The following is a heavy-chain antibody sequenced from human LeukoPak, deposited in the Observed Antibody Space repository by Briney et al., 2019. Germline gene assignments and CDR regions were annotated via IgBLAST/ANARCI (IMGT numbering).Heavy chain of an antibody. D-gene: IGHD5-12*01. CDR3: ASTYKDSGYDLSYYYYYYMDV. V-gene: IGHV3-23*01. CDR2: ISGSSRST. Sequence: VGSLRLSCAASGFTFSTYAMSWVRQAPGKGLEWVSVISGSSRSTYYADSVKGRFTISRDNSRNTLYLQMDSLRAEDTAVYYCASTYKDSGYDLSYYYYYYMDVWGKGTTVSVSS. CDR1: GFTFSTYA. J-gene: IGHJ6*03.